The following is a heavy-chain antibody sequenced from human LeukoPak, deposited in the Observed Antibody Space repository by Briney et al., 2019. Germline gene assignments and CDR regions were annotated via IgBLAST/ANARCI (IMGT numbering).Heavy chain of an antibody. CDR1: GFTFSSSA. V-gene: IGHV3-23*01. D-gene: IGHD5-24*01. CDR2: ISGSDSST. Sequence: GGSLRLSCAASGFTFSSSAMSWVRQAPGKGLEWVSTISGSDSSTYYADSVKGRFTISRDNSRNTLYLQMNSLRADDTAVYYCAKSGYNRFDYWGQGTLVTVSS. J-gene: IGHJ4*02. CDR3: AKSGYNRFDY.